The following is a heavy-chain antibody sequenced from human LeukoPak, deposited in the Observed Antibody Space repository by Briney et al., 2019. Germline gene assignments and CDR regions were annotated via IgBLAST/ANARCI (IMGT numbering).Heavy chain of an antibody. D-gene: IGHD3-9*01. CDR2: INPNSGGT. CDR1: GYTFTGYY. CDR3: ARAKILTGYYVAAADT. Sequence: ASAKVSCKASGYTFTGYYMHWVRQAPGQGLEWMGWINPNSGGTNYAQKFQGRVTMTRDTSISTAYMELSRLRSDDTAVYYCARAKILTGYYVAAADTWGQGSLVTVSS. V-gene: IGHV1-2*02. J-gene: IGHJ5*02.